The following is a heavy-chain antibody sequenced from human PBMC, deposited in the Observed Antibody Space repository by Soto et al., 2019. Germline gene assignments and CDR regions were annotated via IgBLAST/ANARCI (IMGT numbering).Heavy chain of an antibody. J-gene: IGHJ4*02. CDR1: GITFSRYV. D-gene: IGHD2-2*01. V-gene: IGHV3-23*01. CDR3: ARVPDLNSCSRTSCLYYFDY. Sequence: GGSLRLSCVASGITFSRYVMSWVRQAPGKGLEWVSTINSNGESTHYADSVKGRFTVSRDNSKNSLYLRMNNLRVEDTAIYYCARVPDLNSCSRTSCLYYFDYWGQGALVTVSS. CDR2: INSNGEST.